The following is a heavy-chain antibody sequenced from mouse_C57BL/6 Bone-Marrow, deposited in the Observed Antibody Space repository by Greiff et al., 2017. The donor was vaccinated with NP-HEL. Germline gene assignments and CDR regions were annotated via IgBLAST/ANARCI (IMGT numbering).Heavy chain of an antibody. CDR3: ARASDGYYPSMDY. Sequence: EVKLMESGGGLVQPGGSLSLSCAASGFTFTDYYMSWVRQPPGKALEWLGFIRNKANGYTTEYSASVKGRFTISRDNSQSILYLQMNALRAEDSATYYCARASDGYYPSMDYWGQGTSVTVSS. CDR1: GFTFTDYY. D-gene: IGHD2-3*01. V-gene: IGHV7-3*01. CDR2: IRNKANGYTT. J-gene: IGHJ4*01.